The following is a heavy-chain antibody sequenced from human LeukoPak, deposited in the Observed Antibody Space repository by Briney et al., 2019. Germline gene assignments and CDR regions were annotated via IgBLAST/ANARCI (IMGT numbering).Heavy chain of an antibody. J-gene: IGHJ4*02. D-gene: IGHD5-24*01. CDR1: GFTFSNFG. V-gene: IGHV3-30*02. CDR2: IRCDGTNK. CDR3: AKVEMSTSPGGIDY. Sequence: GGSLRLSCAASGFTFSNFGMHWVRQAPGKGLEWVTFIRCDGTNKYYADSVKGRFTISRDNSKNTLYLQMNSLRVEDTAMYYCAKVEMSTSPGGIDYWGQGTLVTVSS.